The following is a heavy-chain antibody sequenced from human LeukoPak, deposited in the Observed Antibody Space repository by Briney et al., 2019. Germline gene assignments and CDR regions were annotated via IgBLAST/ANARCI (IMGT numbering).Heavy chain of an antibody. CDR3: AGGSPMIVVEYAFDI. Sequence: ASETLSLTCTVSGASISSYYWSWIRQPPGKGLEWIGYIYYSGSTNYNPSLKSRVTISVDTSKNQFSLKLSSVTAADTAVYYCAGGSPMIVVEYAFDIWGQGTMVTVSS. J-gene: IGHJ3*02. D-gene: IGHD3-22*01. V-gene: IGHV4-59*01. CDR2: IYYSGST. CDR1: GASISSYY.